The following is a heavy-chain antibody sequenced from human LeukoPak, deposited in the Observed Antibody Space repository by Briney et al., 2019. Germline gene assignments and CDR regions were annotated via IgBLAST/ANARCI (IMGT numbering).Heavy chain of an antibody. J-gene: IGHJ4*02. V-gene: IGHV1-2*02. D-gene: IGHD4-23*01. Sequence: ASVKVSCKASGYTFTGYYMHWVRQAPGQGLEWMGWINPNSGGTNCAQKFQGRVTMTRDTSISTAYMELSRLRSDDTAVYYCARDYYGGNSYYFDYWGQGTLVTVSS. CDR3: ARDYYGGNSYYFDY. CDR2: INPNSGGT. CDR1: GYTFTGYY.